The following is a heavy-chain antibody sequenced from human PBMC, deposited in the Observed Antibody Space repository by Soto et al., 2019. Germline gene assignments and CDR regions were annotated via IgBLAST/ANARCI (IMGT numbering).Heavy chain of an antibody. CDR1: GFTFRSYG. CDR3: ARDSGFMYYFDY. Sequence: GGSLILSCAASGFTFRSYGMHWVRQAPGKGLEWVAVIWYDGSNKYYADSVKGRFTISRDNSKNTLYLQMNSLRAEDTAVYYCARDSGFMYYFDYWGQGTLVTVSS. D-gene: IGHD3-10*02. V-gene: IGHV3-33*01. J-gene: IGHJ4*02. CDR2: IWYDGSNK.